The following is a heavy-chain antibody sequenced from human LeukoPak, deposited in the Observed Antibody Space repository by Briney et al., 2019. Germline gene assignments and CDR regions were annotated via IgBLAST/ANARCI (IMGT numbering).Heavy chain of an antibody. D-gene: IGHD4-23*01. V-gene: IGHV3-30*18. CDR3: AKNRYGGIYYFDY. CDR2: ISYDGNNK. J-gene: IGHJ4*02. CDR1: GFSFSNYG. Sequence: GRSLRLSCAASGFSFSNYGIHWVRQAPGKGLEWVAVISYDGNNKYYADSVKGRFTISRDNSKNTLYLQMNSLRAEDTAVYYCAKNRYGGIYYFDYGGQGTLVTVSS.